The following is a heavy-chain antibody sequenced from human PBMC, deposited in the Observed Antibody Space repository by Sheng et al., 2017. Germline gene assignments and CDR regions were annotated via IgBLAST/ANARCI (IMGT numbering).Heavy chain of an antibody. Sequence: QVQLVQSGAEVKKPGSSVKVSCKASGGTFSSYTISWVRQAPGQGLEWMGRIIPILGIANYAQKFQGRVTITADKSTSTAYMELSSLRSEDTAVYYCARVRRDGYNNYYYYMDVWGKGTTVTVSS. CDR3: ARVRRDGYNNYYYYMDV. D-gene: IGHD5-12*01. V-gene: IGHV1-69*02. CDR2: IIPILGIA. CDR1: GGTFSSYT. J-gene: IGHJ6*03.